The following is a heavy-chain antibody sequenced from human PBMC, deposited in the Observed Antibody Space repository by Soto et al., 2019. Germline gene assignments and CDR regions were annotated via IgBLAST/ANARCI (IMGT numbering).Heavy chain of an antibody. CDR1: GFTFSHYA. D-gene: IGHD6-19*01. CDR3: AAIQRFNRLLLAVF. V-gene: IGHV3-23*01. J-gene: IGHJ4*02. CDR2: ISASGGST. Sequence: EVQLLESGGGLVQPGGSLRLSCAASGFTFSHYAMNWVRQAPGKGLEWVSAISASGGSTYYADSVKGRFTISRDDSKNELYLQMNSLRADDTAVYYCAAIQRFNRLLLAVFWGQGTLVTVSS.